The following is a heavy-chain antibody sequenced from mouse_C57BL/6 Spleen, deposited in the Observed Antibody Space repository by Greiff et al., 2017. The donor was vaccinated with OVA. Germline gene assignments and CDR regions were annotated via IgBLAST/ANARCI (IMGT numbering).Heavy chain of an antibody. V-gene: IGHV1-54*01. CDR3: ARSGWLPTMDY. CDR1: GYAFTNYL. J-gene: IGHJ4*01. Sequence: QVQLQQSGAELVRPGTSVKVSCKASGYAFTNYLIEWVKQRPGQGLEWIGVINPGSGGTNYNEKFKGKATLTADKSSSTAYMQLSSLTSEDSAVYFCARSGWLPTMDYWGQGTSVTVSS. CDR2: INPGSGGT. D-gene: IGHD2-2*01.